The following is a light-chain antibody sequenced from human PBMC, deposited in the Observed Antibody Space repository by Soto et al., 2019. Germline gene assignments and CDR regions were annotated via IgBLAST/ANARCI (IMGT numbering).Light chain of an antibody. V-gene: IGLV2-23*01. CDR1: SSDVGSYNL. J-gene: IGLJ1*01. CDR2: ESS. CDR3: CSYAGSREV. Sequence: QSLLTQPPSVSVSPGQSITISCTGTSSDVGSYNLVSWYQQHPGKAPKLMIYESSKRPSGVSNRFSGSKSGNTASLTISGLQAEDEADYYCCSYAGSREVFGTGTKVTVL.